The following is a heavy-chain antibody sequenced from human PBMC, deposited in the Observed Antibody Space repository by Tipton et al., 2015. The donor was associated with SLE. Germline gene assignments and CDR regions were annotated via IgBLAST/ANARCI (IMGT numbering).Heavy chain of an antibody. CDR1: GDSISSDDYF. V-gene: IGHV4-31*03. CDR3: ARGGVGGYDYFDY. J-gene: IGHJ4*02. CDR2: IYKSGTA. Sequence: LRLSCTVSGDSISSDDYFWTWIRQRPGKGLEWIGHIYKSGTAYSSPSLKSRLTILVDTSKNQFSLNLRSVTAADTAVYYCARGGVGGYDYFDYWGQGTLVTVSS. D-gene: IGHD5-12*01.